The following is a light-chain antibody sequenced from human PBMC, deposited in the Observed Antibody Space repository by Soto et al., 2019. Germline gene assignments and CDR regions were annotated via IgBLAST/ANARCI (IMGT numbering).Light chain of an antibody. V-gene: IGKV3-20*01. CDR1: QSVTTNY. CDR2: GAS. J-gene: IGKJ5*01. Sequence: EIVLTQSPGSLSLSPGERATLSCRASQSVTTNYLAWYQQKPGQAPRLLIYGASSGATGIPDRLSGSGSGTDFTLTISSLEPEDFAVYYCQEYGSSPAPFGQGTRLEIK. CDR3: QEYGSSPAP.